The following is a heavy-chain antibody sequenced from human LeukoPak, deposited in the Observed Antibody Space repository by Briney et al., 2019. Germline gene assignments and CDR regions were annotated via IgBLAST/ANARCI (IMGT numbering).Heavy chain of an antibody. V-gene: IGHV3-23*01. J-gene: IGHJ5*02. CDR2: ISGSGGST. D-gene: IGHD3-16*02. CDR1: GFTFSTYS. CDR3: AKDRFNDYVWGGYLRFDP. Sequence: PGGSLRLSCAASGFTFSTYSMSWVRQAPGKGLEWVSAISGSGGSTYYADSVKGRFTISRDNSKNTLYLQMNSLRAEDTAVYYCAKDRFNDYVWGGYLRFDPWGQGTLVTVSS.